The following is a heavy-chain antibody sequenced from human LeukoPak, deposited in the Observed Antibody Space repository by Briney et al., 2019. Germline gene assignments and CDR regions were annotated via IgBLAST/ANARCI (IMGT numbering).Heavy chain of an antibody. V-gene: IGHV1-18*01. D-gene: IGHD3-10*01. CDR1: GYTFTSYG. CDR3: ARESTLWFGEGGRGYFDY. J-gene: IGHJ4*02. CDR2: ISAYNGNT. Sequence: GASVKVSCKASGYTFTSYGISWVRQAPGQGLEWMGYISAYNGNTNYVQKLQGRVTMTTDTSTSTAYMELRSLRSDDTAVYYCARESTLWFGEGGRGYFDYWGQGTLVTVSS.